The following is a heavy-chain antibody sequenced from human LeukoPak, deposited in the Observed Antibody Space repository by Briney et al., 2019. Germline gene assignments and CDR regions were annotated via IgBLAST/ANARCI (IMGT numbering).Heavy chain of an antibody. V-gene: IGHV3-74*01. CDR2: LNSDGSST. Sequence: GGSLRLSCAASGFTFSSYWMHWVRQAPGKGLVWVSRLNSDGSSTSYADSVKGRFTISRDNAKNTLYLQMNSLRAEDTAVYYCARMGLEMATALGYWGQGTLVTVSS. J-gene: IGHJ4*02. CDR1: GFTFSSYW. D-gene: IGHD5-24*01. CDR3: ARMGLEMATALGY.